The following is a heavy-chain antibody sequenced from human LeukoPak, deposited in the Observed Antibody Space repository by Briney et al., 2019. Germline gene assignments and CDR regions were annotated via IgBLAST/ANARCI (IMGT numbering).Heavy chain of an antibody. J-gene: IGHJ4*02. CDR3: AREAPPGSFDY. CDR2: ISSDGTST. D-gene: IGHD6-19*01. V-gene: IGHV3-64*01. Sequence: GGSLRLSCAASGFTFGTYSMHWVRQDPGKGLESVSAISSDGTSTYYANSVKGRFTISRDNSKYTLYLQMGSLRPEDTAVYYCAREAPPGSFDYWGQGTLVTVSS. CDR1: GFTFGTYS.